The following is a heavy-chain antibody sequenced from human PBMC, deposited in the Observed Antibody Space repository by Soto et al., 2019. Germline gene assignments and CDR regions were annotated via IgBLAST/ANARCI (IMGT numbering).Heavy chain of an antibody. Sequence: PGGLLSVCSAASGCTVGSNDRTWVSQAPGKGLEWVGRIKSKTDGGTTDYAAPVKGRFTISRDDSKNTLYLQMNSLKTEDTAVYFFTQDTACGVGALPLHSWG. CDR3: TQDTACGVGALPLHS. CDR1: GCTVGSND. CDR2: IKSKTDGGTT. J-gene: IGHJ5*01. D-gene: IGHD2-15*01. V-gene: IGHV3-15*01.